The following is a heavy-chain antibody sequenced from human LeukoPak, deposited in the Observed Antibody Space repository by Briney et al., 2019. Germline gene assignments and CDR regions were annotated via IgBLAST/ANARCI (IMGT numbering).Heavy chain of an antibody. D-gene: IGHD2-8*01. V-gene: IGHV4-59*11. CDR3: ARYNGVGPLTGYIDY. CDR2: FCNSVPS. CDR1: GISITTHC. Sequence: NPSETLSLTCTVSGISITTHCWSWVRQPPGKGLEWIGYFCNSVPSDYNPSLKSRVTISTDMAKRQFSLELRSMSAADTAVYYCARYNGVGPLTGYIDYWGQGTLVTVSS. J-gene: IGHJ4*02.